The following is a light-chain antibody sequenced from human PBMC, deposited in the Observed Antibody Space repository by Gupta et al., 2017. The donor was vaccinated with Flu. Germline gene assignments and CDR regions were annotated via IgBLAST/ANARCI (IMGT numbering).Light chain of an antibody. CDR3: QHLRS. V-gene: IGKV3-11*01. CDR1: KSISNF. J-gene: IGKJ1*01. CDR2: DAS. Sequence: EVVLTQSPATLSLSPGERASLSCRASKSISNFLAWDHQNPGQAPRIIIYDASKRATGITVRFXGSXSVTDFXRHRRGIATEDCGKYDGQHLRSFGXGTKVEIK.